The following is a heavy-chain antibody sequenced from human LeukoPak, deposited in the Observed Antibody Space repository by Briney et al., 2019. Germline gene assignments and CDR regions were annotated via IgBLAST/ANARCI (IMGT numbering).Heavy chain of an antibody. J-gene: IGHJ5*02. D-gene: IGHD6-13*01. Sequence: SETLSLTCAVYGGSFSGYYWSWIRQPPGKGLEWIGSIYYSGSTSYNPSLKSRVTISLDTSKNQFSLKLTSVTAADTAVYYCARKGYSISWYSPWGQGTLVTVSS. CDR3: ARKGYSISWYSP. CDR1: GGSFSGYY. CDR2: IYYSGST. V-gene: IGHV4-34*01.